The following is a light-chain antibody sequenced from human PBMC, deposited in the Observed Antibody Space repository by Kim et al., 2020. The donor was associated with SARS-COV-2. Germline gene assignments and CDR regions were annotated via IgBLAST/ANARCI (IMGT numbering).Light chain of an antibody. Sequence: ALGQTFRITCQGDSLRTYYASWYQQKPGQAPILLIYGKNNRPSGIPDRFSGSSSGNTASLTVTGAQAVDEADYYCNSRDNSGDHVVFGGGTQLTVL. V-gene: IGLV3-19*01. CDR2: GKN. CDR3: NSRDNSGDHVV. CDR1: SLRTYY. J-gene: IGLJ2*01.